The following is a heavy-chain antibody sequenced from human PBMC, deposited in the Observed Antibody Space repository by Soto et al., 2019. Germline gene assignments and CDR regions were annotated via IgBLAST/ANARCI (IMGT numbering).Heavy chain of an antibody. D-gene: IGHD5-18*01. CDR3: ARSPRDTAINKVSYYGMDV. J-gene: IGHJ6*02. V-gene: IGHV1-46*01. Sequence: ASVKVSCKASGYTFTSYYMHWVRQAPGQGLEWMGIINPSGGSTSYAQKFQGRVTMTRDTSTSTVYMELSSLRSEDTAVYYCARSPRDTAINKVSYYGMDVWGQGTTVTVYS. CDR2: INPSGGST. CDR1: GYTFTSYY.